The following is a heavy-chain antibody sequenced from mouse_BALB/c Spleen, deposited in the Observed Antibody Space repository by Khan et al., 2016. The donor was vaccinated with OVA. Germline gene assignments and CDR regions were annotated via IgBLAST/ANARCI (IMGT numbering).Heavy chain of an antibody. Sequence: QVQLQQSAAELARPGASVKMSCKASGYSFTTYTIHWVKQRPGQGLEWIGNINPSSGYIEYNQKFKDKTTLTADKSSSTAYMQLSSLTSEDSADYYCASLRVRVDYWGQGTSVTVSS. CDR1: GYSFTTYT. J-gene: IGHJ4*01. D-gene: IGHD1-2*01. CDR2: INPSSGYI. CDR3: ASLRVRVDY. V-gene: IGHV1-4*02.